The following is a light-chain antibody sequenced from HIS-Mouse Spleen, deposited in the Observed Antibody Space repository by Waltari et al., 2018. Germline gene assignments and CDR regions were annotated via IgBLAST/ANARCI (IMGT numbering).Light chain of an antibody. CDR3: CSYAGSSTWV. Sequence: QSALTQPASVSGSPGQAITISCTGTSSDVGTNNLVPWSQQHPGKAPKLMIYEGMKRTSGVSNRFAGSKSGNTASLTISGLQAEDEADYYCCSYAGSSTWVFGGGTKLTVL. CDR2: EGM. J-gene: IGLJ3*02. V-gene: IGLV2-23*01. CDR1: SSDVGTNNL.